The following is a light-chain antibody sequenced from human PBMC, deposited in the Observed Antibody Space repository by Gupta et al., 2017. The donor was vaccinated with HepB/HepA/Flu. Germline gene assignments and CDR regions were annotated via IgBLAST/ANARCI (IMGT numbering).Light chain of an antibody. CDR3: QQCDSMPYN. CDR2: AAS. J-gene: IGKJ2*01. Sequence: DIQMTQSPSSLSASIGDRVTITCRASQTSSSNLNWYREKPGEAPKLLIYAASSLQSGVPSRFSGSGSGTDFTLTSSGLQPEDFATYYWQQCDSMPYNFGQGTKLEIK. V-gene: IGKV1-39*01. CDR1: QTSSSN.